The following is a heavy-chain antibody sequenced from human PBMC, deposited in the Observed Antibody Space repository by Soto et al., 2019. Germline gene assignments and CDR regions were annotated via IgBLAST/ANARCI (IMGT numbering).Heavy chain of an antibody. CDR3: ASCIAVAGATYYYYGMDV. Sequence: QVQLQESGPGLVKPSETLSLTCTVSGGSVSSGSYYWSWIRQPPGKGLEWIGYIYYSGSTNYNPSLKSRVTISVDTSKNQSSLKLSSVTAADTAVYYCASCIAVAGATYYYYGMDVWGHGTTVTVSS. CDR1: GGSVSSGSYY. V-gene: IGHV4-61*01. D-gene: IGHD6-19*01. J-gene: IGHJ6*02. CDR2: IYYSGST.